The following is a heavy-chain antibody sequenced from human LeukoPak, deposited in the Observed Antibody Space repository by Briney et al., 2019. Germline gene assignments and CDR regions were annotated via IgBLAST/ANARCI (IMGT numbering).Heavy chain of an antibody. CDR3: ANHRWGYGMDV. Sequence: GGSLRLSCAASGFTFSSYWISWVRQAPGKGLEWVAKIKQDGSKKYYVDSVKGRFTISRDNAKNSLYLQMNSLRAEDTAVYYCANHRWGYGMDVWGQGTTVTVSS. D-gene: IGHD3-16*01. V-gene: IGHV3-7*01. CDR2: IKQDGSKK. J-gene: IGHJ6*02. CDR1: GFTFSSYW.